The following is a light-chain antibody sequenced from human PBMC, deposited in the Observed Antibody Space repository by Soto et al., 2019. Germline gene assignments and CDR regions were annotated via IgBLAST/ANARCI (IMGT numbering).Light chain of an antibody. CDR1: QSVSSN. V-gene: IGKV3-15*01. Sequence: EIVMTQSPATLSVSPGERAALSCRASQSVSSNFAWYQQKPGQAPRLLIYGASTRATGIPARFSGSGSGTDFTLTISSLQSEDFAVYYCQQYNTWPYTLGQGTKLEIK. CDR3: QQYNTWPYT. J-gene: IGKJ2*01. CDR2: GAS.